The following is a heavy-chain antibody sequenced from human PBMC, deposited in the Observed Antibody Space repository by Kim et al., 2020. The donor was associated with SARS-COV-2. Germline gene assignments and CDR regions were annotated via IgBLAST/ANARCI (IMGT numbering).Heavy chain of an antibody. CDR3: YLRDWFGMDV. D-gene: IGHD3-9*01. Sequence: GSTNYNPSLKSRVTISVDTSKNQFSLKLSAVTAADTAVYYCYLRDWFGMDVWGQGTTVTVSS. J-gene: IGHJ6*02. CDR2: GST. V-gene: IGHV4-34*01.